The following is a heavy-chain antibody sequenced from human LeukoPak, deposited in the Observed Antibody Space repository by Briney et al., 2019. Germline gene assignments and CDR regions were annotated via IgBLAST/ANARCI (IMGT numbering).Heavy chain of an antibody. CDR1: GFTFSNYW. CDR3: VKDRYSYGD. D-gene: IGHD5-18*01. V-gene: IGHV3-7*03. Sequence: GGSLRLSCVASGFTFSNYWMSWIRQAPGKGLEWVANIKQDGSEKHYVDSVKGRFTISRDNARNSLFLQMDSLRGEDTAVYYCVKDRYSYGDWGQGTLVTVSS. J-gene: IGHJ4*02. CDR2: IKQDGSEK.